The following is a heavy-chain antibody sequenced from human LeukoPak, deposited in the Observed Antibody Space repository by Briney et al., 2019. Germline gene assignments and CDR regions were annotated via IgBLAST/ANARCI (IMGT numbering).Heavy chain of an antibody. CDR1: GASITSYY. V-gene: IGHV4-59*01. D-gene: IGHD6-19*01. Sequence: SETLSLTCTVSGASITSYYWSWIRQPPGKGLEWIGYIYYSGSTNYNPSLKSRVTISVDTSKNQFSLKLSSVTAADTAVYYCAREGSSGWYYYWGQGTLVTVSS. CDR2: IYYSGST. CDR3: AREGSSGWYYY. J-gene: IGHJ4*02.